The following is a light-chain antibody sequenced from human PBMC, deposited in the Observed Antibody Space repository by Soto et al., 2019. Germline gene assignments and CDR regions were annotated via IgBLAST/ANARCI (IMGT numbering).Light chain of an antibody. Sequence: EIVLTQSPGTLSLSPGERATLSCRASQSVSSSYLAWYQQKPGQAPRLLIYGASSRATGIPDRFSGSGSGTDFTLPISRLEPEDFAVYYCQQYGSSSCTFGQGTKLEIK. J-gene: IGKJ2*02. CDR1: QSVSSSY. CDR2: GAS. CDR3: QQYGSSSCT. V-gene: IGKV3-20*01.